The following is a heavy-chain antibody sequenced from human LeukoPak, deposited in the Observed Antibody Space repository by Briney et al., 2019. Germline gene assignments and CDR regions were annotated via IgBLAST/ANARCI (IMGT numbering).Heavy chain of an antibody. V-gene: IGHV4-59*01. CDR3: AGGGDSGGYYYPMFDY. J-gene: IGHJ4*02. CDR2: IYYSGST. D-gene: IGHD3-22*01. CDR1: GGSISSYY. Sequence: NPSETLSLTCTVSGGSISSYYWSWIRQPPGKGLEWIGYIYYSGSTNYIPSLKSRVTISVDTSKNQFSLKLNSVTAADTAVYYCAGGGDSGGYYYPMFDYWGQGTLVTVPS.